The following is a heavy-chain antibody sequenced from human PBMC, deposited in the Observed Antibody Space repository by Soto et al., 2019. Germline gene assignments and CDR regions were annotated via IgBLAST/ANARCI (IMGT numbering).Heavy chain of an antibody. CDR3: ARDMAPAAMRGSSWFDP. CDR2: IWYDGSNK. J-gene: IGHJ5*02. CDR1: GFTFSSYG. D-gene: IGHD2-2*01. Sequence: LRLSCAASGFTFSSYGMHWVRQAPGKGLEWVAVIWYDGSNKYYADSVKGRFTISRDNSKNTLYLQMNSLRAEDTAVYYCARDMAPAAMRGSSWFDPWGQGTLVTVPQ. V-gene: IGHV3-33*01.